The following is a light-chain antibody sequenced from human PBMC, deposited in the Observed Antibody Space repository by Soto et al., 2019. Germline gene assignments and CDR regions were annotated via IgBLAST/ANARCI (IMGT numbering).Light chain of an antibody. V-gene: IGLV2-14*01. Sequence: QSALTQPASVSGSPGQSITISCTGTSSDVGGYNYVSWYQQHPGKAPKLMIYDVTNRPSGVSNRFSASKSGNTASLTISRPQTDIWAGYHSSSHSSCHTLGLGGGTKLTVL. CDR2: DVT. CDR3: SSHSSCHTLG. CDR1: SSDVGGYNY. J-gene: IGLJ2*01.